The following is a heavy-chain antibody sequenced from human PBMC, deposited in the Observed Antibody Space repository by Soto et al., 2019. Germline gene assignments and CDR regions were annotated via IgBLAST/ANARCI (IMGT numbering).Heavy chain of an antibody. Sequence: SETLSLTCTVSGGSISSGDYYWSWIRQPPGKGLEWIGYIYYSGSTYYNPSLKSRVTISVDTSKNQFSLKLSSVTAADTAVYYCARDVGYGLIDYWGQGTLVTVSS. D-gene: IGHD5-18*01. CDR2: IYYSGST. J-gene: IGHJ4*02. CDR3: ARDVGYGLIDY. V-gene: IGHV4-30-4*01. CDR1: GGSISSGDYY.